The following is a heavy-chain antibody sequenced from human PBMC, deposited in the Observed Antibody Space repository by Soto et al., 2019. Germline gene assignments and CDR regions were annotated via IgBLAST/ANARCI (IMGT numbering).Heavy chain of an antibody. V-gene: IGHV4-61*01. J-gene: IGHJ4*02. CDR2: IYQSGTT. D-gene: IGHD3-22*01. Sequence: SETLSLTCSVSGGSVRSGSYYWTWIRQPPGKGLEWIGYIYQSGTTNYNASLKSRVTISIDMSKNQFFLKLNSVTAADTAVYYCARDSSGRHDYWGQGTLVTVSS. CDR3: ARDSSGRHDY. CDR1: GGSVRSGSYY.